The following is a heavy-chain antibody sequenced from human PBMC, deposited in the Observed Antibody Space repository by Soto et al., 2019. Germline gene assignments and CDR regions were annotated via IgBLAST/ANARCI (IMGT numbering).Heavy chain of an antibody. J-gene: IGHJ4*02. CDR2: IYYSGST. CDR3: ARSGRLHPISDYYGRPFLDY. CDR1: GGSISSGGYY. D-gene: IGHD3-10*01. Sequence: QVQLQESGPGLVKPSQTLSLTCTVSGGSISSGGYYWSWIRQHPGKGLEWIGYIYYSGSTYYNPSLQSRVTISVDTSKNQFSLKLRSVTAADTAVYYCARSGRLHPISDYYGRPFLDYWGQGTLVTVSS. V-gene: IGHV4-31*03.